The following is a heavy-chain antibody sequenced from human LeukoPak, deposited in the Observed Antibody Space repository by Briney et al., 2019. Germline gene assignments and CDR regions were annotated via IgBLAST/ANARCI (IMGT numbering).Heavy chain of an antibody. Sequence: ASVKVSCKASGYTFTGYYMHWVRQAPGQGLEWMGRINPNSGGTNYAQKFQGRVTMTRDTSSSTAYMELSRLRSDDTAVYYCAKTMVRGEKDYWGQGTLVTVSS. CDR3: AKTMVRGEKDY. CDR1: GYTFTGYY. V-gene: IGHV1-2*06. CDR2: INPNSGGT. J-gene: IGHJ4*02. D-gene: IGHD3-10*01.